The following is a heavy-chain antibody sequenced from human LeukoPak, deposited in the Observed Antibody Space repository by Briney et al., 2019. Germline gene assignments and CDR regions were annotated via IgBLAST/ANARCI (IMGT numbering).Heavy chain of an antibody. Sequence: SETLSLTCAVYGGSFTTYYWSWIRQPPGKGLEWIGEINHSGHTNYNPSLKSRVSMSVDSSKSQISLKLHSVTAADTAVYYCARHSGISMALLFFDYWGQGTLVTVSS. CDR3: ARHSGISMALLFFDY. D-gene: IGHD1-14*01. CDR1: GGSFTTYY. V-gene: IGHV4-34*01. J-gene: IGHJ4*02. CDR2: INHSGHT.